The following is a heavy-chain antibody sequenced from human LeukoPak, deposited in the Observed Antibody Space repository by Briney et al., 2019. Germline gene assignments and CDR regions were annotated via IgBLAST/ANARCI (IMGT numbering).Heavy chain of an antibody. CDR1: GFAFSSYA. CDR2: IGGSGGST. Sequence: GGSLRLSCAASGFAFSSYAMSWVRQTPGKGLEWVSAIGGSGGSTYYADSVKGRFTISRDNSKNTLFLQMNSLRVEDTAPYYCAKSVAIYFYCGLDVWGQGTTVTVSS. J-gene: IGHJ6*02. CDR3: AKSVAIYFYCGLDV. V-gene: IGHV3-23*01. D-gene: IGHD3-3*01.